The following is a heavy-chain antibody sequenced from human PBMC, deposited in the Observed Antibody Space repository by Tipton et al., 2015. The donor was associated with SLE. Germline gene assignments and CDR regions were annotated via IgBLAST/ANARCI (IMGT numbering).Heavy chain of an antibody. CDR1: GDSISSDIHY. J-gene: IGHJ4*02. CDR2: VFYTGTT. CDR3: ARRAYGDYGFAY. V-gene: IGHV4-39*07. Sequence: LRLSCTVSGDSISSDIHYWGWIRQPPGKGLEWIGSVFYTGTTSYNSSVKSRVAISIDTSKNHFSLRLTSVTAAATAVYYCARRAYGDYGFAYWGQGTLVTVSS. D-gene: IGHD4-17*01.